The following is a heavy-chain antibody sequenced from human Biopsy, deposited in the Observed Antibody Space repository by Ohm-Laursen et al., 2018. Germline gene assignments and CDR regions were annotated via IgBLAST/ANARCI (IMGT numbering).Heavy chain of an antibody. CDR2: VFYTGST. V-gene: IGHV4-59*01. J-gene: IGHJ2*01. CDR1: GDSISSNY. Sequence: SDTLSLTCTVSGDSISSNYWSWIRQPPGKGLEWIGYVFYTGSTDYNPSLQSRVTISVDTSKNHFSLRLRSVTPADTAIYYCARDRGHYSDRTVPGYFDLWGRGTLVTVSS. CDR3: ARDRGHYSDRTVPGYFDL. D-gene: IGHD3-22*01.